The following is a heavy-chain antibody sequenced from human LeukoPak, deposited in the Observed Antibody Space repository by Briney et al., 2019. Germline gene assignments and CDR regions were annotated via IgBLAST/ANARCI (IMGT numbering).Heavy chain of an antibody. Sequence: SGTLSLTCAVYGGSFSGYYWSWIRQPPGKGLEWIGEINHSGSTNYNPSLKSRVTISVDTSKNQFSLKLSSVTAADTAVYYCARGYSAGYFQHWGQGTLVTVSS. D-gene: IGHD4-11*01. V-gene: IGHV4-34*01. CDR2: INHSGST. J-gene: IGHJ1*01. CDR1: GGSFSGYY. CDR3: ARGYSAGYFQH.